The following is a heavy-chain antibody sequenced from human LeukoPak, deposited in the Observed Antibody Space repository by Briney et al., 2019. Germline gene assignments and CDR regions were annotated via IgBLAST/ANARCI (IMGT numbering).Heavy chain of an antibody. D-gene: IGHD1-26*01. J-gene: IGHJ4*02. Sequence: GGSLRLSCAASGFTFSSYSMNWVRQAPGKGLEWVSSISSSSSYLYYAESVKGRFTISRDNAKNSLYLQMNSLRAEDTAVYYCARDKTNLGNYFDYWGQGTLVTVSS. CDR1: GFTFSSYS. CDR3: ARDKTNLGNYFDY. V-gene: IGHV3-21*01. CDR2: ISSSSSYL.